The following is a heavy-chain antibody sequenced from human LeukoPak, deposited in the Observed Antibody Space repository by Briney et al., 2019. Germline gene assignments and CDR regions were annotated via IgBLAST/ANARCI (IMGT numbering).Heavy chain of an antibody. CDR2: ISSSGSTI. Sequence: MAGGSLRLSCAASGFTFSDYYMSWIRQAPGKGLEWVSYISSSGSTIYYADSVKGRFTISRDNAKNSLYLQMNSLRAEDTAVYYCARDTQTSSLSRAFDIWGQGTMVTVSS. J-gene: IGHJ3*02. CDR3: ARDTQTSSLSRAFDI. V-gene: IGHV3-11*04. CDR1: GFTFSDYY. D-gene: IGHD6-6*01.